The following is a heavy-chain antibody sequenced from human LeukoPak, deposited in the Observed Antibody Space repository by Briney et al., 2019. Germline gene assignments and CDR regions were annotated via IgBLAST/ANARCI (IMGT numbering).Heavy chain of an antibody. CDR1: GFTFSNYV. Sequence: GRSLRLSCAASGFTFSNYVIHWVRQAPGKGLEWLAVISYDGSNTYYAESVKGRFIIARDNSKNTLYLQMNSLRAEDTAVYYCARDGIMCSSTSCLSYYGMDVWGQGTTVTVSS. D-gene: IGHD2-2*01. CDR3: ARDGIMCSSTSCLSYYGMDV. J-gene: IGHJ6*02. V-gene: IGHV3-30-3*01. CDR2: ISYDGSNT.